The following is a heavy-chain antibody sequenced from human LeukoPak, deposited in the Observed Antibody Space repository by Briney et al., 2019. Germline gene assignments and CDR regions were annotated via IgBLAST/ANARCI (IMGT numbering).Heavy chain of an antibody. CDR1: GGSFSGYY. J-gene: IGHJ4*02. CDR3: ASRKWVTTSLD. Sequence: SETLSLTCAVYGGSFSGYYWSWIRQPPGKGLEWIGEINHSGSTNYNPSLKSRVTISVDKSKNQFSLKLSSVTAADTAMYYCASRKWVTTSLDWGQGTLVTVSS. D-gene: IGHD4-17*01. CDR2: INHSGST. V-gene: IGHV4-34*01.